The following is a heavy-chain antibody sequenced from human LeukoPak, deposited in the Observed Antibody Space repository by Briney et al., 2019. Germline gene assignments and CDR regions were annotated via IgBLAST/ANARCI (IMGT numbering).Heavy chain of an antibody. CDR3: ASDIEEGGYNCAVDY. CDR1: GFTFSIYN. V-gene: IGHV3-21*01. CDR2: INSSSNII. J-gene: IGHJ4*02. D-gene: IGHD5-24*01. Sequence: GGSLRLSCAASGFTFSIYNMNWVRQSPGKGLEWVSSINSSSNIIYCVDSVKGRFLISKNNAHNSSYLQMNSLRAEDTAVYYCASDIEEGGYNCAVDYWGQGTMVTVSS.